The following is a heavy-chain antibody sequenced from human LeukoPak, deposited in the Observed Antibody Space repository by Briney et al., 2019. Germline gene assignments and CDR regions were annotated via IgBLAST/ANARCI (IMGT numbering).Heavy chain of an antibody. CDR2: ISGSGGST. Sequence: GGSLRLSCAASGFTFSSYAMSWVRQAPGKGLEWVSAISGSGGSTYYADSVKGRFTISRDNSENTLYLQMNSLRAEDTAVYYCAKDRTPYYYDSSGYSSWGQGTLVTVSS. CDR1: GFTFSSYA. CDR3: AKDRTPYYYDSSGYSS. D-gene: IGHD3-22*01. V-gene: IGHV3-23*01. J-gene: IGHJ5*02.